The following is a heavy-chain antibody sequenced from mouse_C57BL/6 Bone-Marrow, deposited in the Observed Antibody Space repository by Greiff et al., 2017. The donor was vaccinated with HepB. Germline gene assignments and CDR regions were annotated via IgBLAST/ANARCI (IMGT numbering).Heavy chain of an antibody. Sequence: VQLQQSGAELVRPGASVTLSCKASGYTFTDYEMHWVKQTPVHGLEWIGAIDPETGGTAYNQKFQGKAILTADKSSSTAYMELRSLTSEDSAVYYCTRDGSSPAWFAYWGQGTLVTVSA. D-gene: IGHD1-1*01. CDR1: GYTFTDYE. CDR2: IDPETGGT. J-gene: IGHJ3*01. V-gene: IGHV1-15*01. CDR3: TRDGSSPAWFAY.